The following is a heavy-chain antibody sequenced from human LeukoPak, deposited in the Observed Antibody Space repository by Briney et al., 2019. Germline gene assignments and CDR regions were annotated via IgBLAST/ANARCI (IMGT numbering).Heavy chain of an antibody. CDR1: GGSISSGSYY. CDR3: ARDSPVLLWFGESDDAFDI. J-gene: IGHJ3*02. V-gene: IGHV4-61*02. Sequence: PSETLSLTCTVSGGSISSGSYYWSWIRQPAGKGLEWIGRIYTSGSTNYNPSLKSRVTISVDTSKNQFSLKLSSVTAADTAVYYCARDSPVLLWFGESDDAFDIWGQGTMVTVSS. D-gene: IGHD3-10*01. CDR2: IYTSGST.